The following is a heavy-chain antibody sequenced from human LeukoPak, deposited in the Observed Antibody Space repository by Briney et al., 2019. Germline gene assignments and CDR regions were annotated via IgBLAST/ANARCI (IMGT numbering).Heavy chain of an antibody. J-gene: IGHJ4*02. V-gene: IGHV3-48*02. CDR2: ISYSSSAI. D-gene: IGHD3-22*01. CDR1: GFTFSTYS. CDR3: ARDSYGSSGYYYVSDY. Sequence: PGGSLRLSCAASGFTFSTYSMNWVRQAPGKGQEWVSYISYSSSAIYYADSVKGRFTISRDNAKNSLYLQMNSLRDEDTAVYYCARDSYGSSGYYYVSDYWGQGTLVTVSS.